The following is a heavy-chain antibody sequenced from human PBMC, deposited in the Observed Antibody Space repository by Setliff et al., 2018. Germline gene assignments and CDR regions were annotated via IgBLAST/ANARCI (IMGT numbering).Heavy chain of an antibody. Sequence: SVKVSCKASGTTFNSHAINWVRQAPGQGLEWMGGIIPIFGTANYAQKFQGRVTITADASTSTAYMELSSLRSEDTATYYCATWAGHCSITTCYNPFEYWGQGTLVTVSS. CDR1: GTTFNSHA. J-gene: IGHJ4*02. CDR3: ATWAGHCSITTCYNPFEY. CDR2: IIPIFGTA. V-gene: IGHV1-69*13. D-gene: IGHD2-2*02.